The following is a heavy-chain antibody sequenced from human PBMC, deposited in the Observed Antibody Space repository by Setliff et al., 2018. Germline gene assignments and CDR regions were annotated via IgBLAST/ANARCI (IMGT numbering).Heavy chain of an antibody. V-gene: IGHV4-39*07. CDR3: ARRHLLSWFDS. CDR1: GGSISSSRYY. CDR2: INYSGIT. Sequence: SETLSLTCTVSGGSISSSRYYWGWIRQPPGKGLEWIGNINYSGITNYNPSLEGRVTISVDTSKNQFSLSLTSVTAADTALYYCARRHLLSWFDSWGQGHLVTVSS. J-gene: IGHJ5*01.